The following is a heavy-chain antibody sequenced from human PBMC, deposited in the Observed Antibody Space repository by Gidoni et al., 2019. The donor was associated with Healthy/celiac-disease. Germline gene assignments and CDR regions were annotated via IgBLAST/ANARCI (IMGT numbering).Heavy chain of an antibody. Sequence: EVQLVQSGAEVKKPGASLRISCKGSGYSFTSYWLSWVRQMPGKGLEWMGRIYPSDSYTNDSPSFQGHVTISADKSISTAYLQWSSLKASDTAMYYCASARYGSGSYKGFYYYYYGMDVWGQGTTVTVSS. V-gene: IGHV5-10-1*03. CDR2: IYPSDSYT. CDR3: ASARYGSGSYKGFYYYYYGMDV. D-gene: IGHD3-10*01. CDR1: GYSFTSYW. J-gene: IGHJ6*02.